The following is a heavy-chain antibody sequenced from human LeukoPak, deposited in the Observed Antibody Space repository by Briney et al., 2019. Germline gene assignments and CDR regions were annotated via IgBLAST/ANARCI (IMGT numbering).Heavy chain of an antibody. CDR2: ISDSGRAT. CDR1: GFRFSDFA. CDR3: ARHDSFIPF. Sequence: GGSLRLSCVAFGFRFSDFAMSWVRQAPGKGLEWVSGISDSGRATYYTDSVKGRCTISRDNSKNTVNLQLNNVRAEDTALYFCARHDSFIPFWGQGMQVTVSS. J-gene: IGHJ4*02. D-gene: IGHD5-18*01. V-gene: IGHV3-23*01.